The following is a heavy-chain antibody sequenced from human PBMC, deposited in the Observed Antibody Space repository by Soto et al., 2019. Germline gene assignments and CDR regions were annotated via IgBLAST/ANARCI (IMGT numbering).Heavy chain of an antibody. J-gene: IGHJ6*02. V-gene: IGHV5-51*01. CDR2: VYPDDSDT. D-gene: IGHD2-2*01. CDR1: GYNFFNYW. Sequence: GESLKISCQASGYNFFNYWIGWVRQVPGKGLEWMGIVYPDDSDTRYSPSFQGQVVISADKSINAAYLQWNSLKASDSAIYYCARGGRGTRAYHHNMEVWGQGTTVTVSS. CDR3: ARGGRGTRAYHHNMEV.